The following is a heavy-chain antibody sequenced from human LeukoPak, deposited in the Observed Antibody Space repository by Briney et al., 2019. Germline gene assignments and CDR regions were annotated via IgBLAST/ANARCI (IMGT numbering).Heavy chain of an antibody. CDR3: AKDHPERYSYGTPFDY. J-gene: IGHJ4*02. V-gene: IGHV1-18*01. D-gene: IGHD5-18*01. CDR2: ISPDSGDT. CDR1: GYTFTDYG. Sequence: ASVKVSCKASGYTFTDYGISWVRQAPGQGLEWMGWISPDSGDTSFAQKFQGRVTMTTDTSTTTAYMELRSLRSDDTAVYFCAKDHPERYSYGTPFDYWGQGTLVTVSS.